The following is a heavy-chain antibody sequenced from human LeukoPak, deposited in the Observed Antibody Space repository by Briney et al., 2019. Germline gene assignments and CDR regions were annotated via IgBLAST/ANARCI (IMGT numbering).Heavy chain of an antibody. J-gene: IGHJ3*01. V-gene: IGHV3-7*01. Sequence: GGSLRLSCAASGFTFSSYWMSWVRQAPGKGLEWVANIKQDGSEKYYVDSVKGRFTISRDNTENSLYLQMNSLRAEDTAVYYCARELRYDNSDSGAFWGQGTVVTVSS. CDR2: IKQDGSEK. CDR1: GFTFSSYW. D-gene: IGHD3-22*01. CDR3: ARELRYDNSDSGAF.